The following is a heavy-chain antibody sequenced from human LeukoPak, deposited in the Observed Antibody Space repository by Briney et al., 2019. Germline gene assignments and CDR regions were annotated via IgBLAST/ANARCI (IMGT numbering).Heavy chain of an antibody. D-gene: IGHD6-13*01. J-gene: IGHJ5*02. V-gene: IGHV4-59*01. CDR1: GGSHSRYY. Sequence: PSETLSLTCTVSGGSHSRYYWSWIRQPPGKGLEWIGYIYYSGSTNYNPSLKSRVTISVDTSKNQFSLKLSSVTAADTAVYYCARARGGIVAAAGNWFDPWGQGTLVTVSS. CDR3: ARARGGIVAAAGNWFDP. CDR2: IYYSGST.